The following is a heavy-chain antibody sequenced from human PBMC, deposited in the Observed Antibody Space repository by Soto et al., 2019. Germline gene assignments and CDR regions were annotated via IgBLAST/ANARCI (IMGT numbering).Heavy chain of an antibody. Sequence: GGSLRLSCAASGFTFSSYWMSWVRQAPGKGLEWVANIKQDGSEKYYVDSVKGRFTISRDNAKNSLYLQMNSLRAEDTAVYYCARGSELWFGELQPTTDYWGQGTLVTVSS. CDR1: GFTFSSYW. D-gene: IGHD3-10*01. CDR2: IKQDGSEK. V-gene: IGHV3-7*04. CDR3: ARGSELWFGELQPTTDY. J-gene: IGHJ4*02.